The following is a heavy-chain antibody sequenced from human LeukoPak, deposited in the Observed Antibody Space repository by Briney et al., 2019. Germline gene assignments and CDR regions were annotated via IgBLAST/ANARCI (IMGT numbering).Heavy chain of an antibody. J-gene: IGHJ4*02. CDR3: ARRGNWGFFDY. Sequence: SETLSLTCTVSGGSISSNYWSWIRQPPGKGLEWIGYINASGSTNYNPSLKSRVSISLDTSRNQFSLKLTSVTAADTAVYYCARRGNWGFFDYWGQGILVSVSS. V-gene: IGHV4-4*09. D-gene: IGHD7-27*01. CDR2: INASGST. CDR1: GGSISSNY.